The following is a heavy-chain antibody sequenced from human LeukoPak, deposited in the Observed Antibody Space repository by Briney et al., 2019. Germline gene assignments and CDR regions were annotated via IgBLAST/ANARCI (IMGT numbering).Heavy chain of an antibody. CDR1: GFDFTAYG. CDR2: IYPGGSNG. D-gene: IGHD5-18*01. V-gene: IGHV5-51*01. J-gene: IGHJ4*02. Sequence: GEPLKISCKCSGFDFTAYGIAWVRQMPGKGLEWMGNIYPGGSNGRHSPSFQGQVTMSADKSITTVYLQWSSLKASDTAMYYCARHFHSAWFGFWGQGSLVTFSS. CDR3: ARHFHSAWFGF.